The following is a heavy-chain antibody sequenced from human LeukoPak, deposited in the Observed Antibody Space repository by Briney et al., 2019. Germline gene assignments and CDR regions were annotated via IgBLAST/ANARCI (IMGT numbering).Heavy chain of an antibody. CDR1: GFTFSDYY. J-gene: IGHJ4*02. V-gene: IGHV3-11*04. D-gene: IGHD4-17*01. CDR2: ISSSGSTI. CDR3: ARGPDYGDYGFDY. Sequence: KSGGSLRLSCAASGFTFSDYYMSWIRQAPGKGLEWVSYISSSGSTIYYADSVKGRFTISRDSAKNSLYLQMNSLRAEDTAVYYCARGPDYGDYGFDYWGQGTLVTVSS.